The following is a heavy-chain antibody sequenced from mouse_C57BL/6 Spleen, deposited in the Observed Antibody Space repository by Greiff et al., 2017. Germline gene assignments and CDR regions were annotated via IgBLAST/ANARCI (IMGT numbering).Heavy chain of an antibody. Sequence: EVKLMESGEGLVKPGGSLKLSCAASGFTFSSYAMSWVRQTPEKRLEWVAYISSGGDYIYYADTVKGRFTISRDNARNTLYLQMSSLKSEDTAMYYCTRDPDGYYGEVFAYWGQGTLVTVSA. V-gene: IGHV5-9-1*02. J-gene: IGHJ3*01. D-gene: IGHD2-3*01. CDR1: GFTFSSYA. CDR3: TRDPDGYYGEVFAY. CDR2: ISSGGDYI.